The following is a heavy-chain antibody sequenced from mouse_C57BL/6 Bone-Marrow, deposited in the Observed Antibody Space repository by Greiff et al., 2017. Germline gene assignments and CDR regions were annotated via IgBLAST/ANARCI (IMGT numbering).Heavy chain of an antibody. D-gene: IGHD3-2*02. CDR1: GYAFTTYL. V-gene: IGHV1-54*01. CDR2: INPGSGGT. CDR3: AREGTAQALQGFAY. J-gene: IGHJ3*01. Sequence: QVQLQQSGAELVRPGTSVKVSCKASGYAFTTYLLEWVKQRPGQGLEWIGVINPGSGGTNYNEKFKGKATLTADKSSSTAYMQLSSLTSEDSAVYFCAREGTAQALQGFAYWGQGTLVTVSA.